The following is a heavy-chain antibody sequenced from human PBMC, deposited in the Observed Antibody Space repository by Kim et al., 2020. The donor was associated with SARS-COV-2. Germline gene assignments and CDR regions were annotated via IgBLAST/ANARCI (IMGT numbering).Heavy chain of an antibody. D-gene: IGHD3-9*01. Sequence: GGSLRLSCAASGFTFDDYAMHWVRQAPGKGLEWVSLISWDGGSTYYADSVKGRFTISRDNSKNSLYLQMNSLRAEDTALYYCAKDILQRRGYDILTGYRKPDYYYYGMDVWGQGTTVTVSS. CDR2: ISWDGGST. CDR1: GFTFDDYA. CDR3: AKDILQRRGYDILTGYRKPDYYYYGMDV. J-gene: IGHJ6*02. V-gene: IGHV3-43D*03.